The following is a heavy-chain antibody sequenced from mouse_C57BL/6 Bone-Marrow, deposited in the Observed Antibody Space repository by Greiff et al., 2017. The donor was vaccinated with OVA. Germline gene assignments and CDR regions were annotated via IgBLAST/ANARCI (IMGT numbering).Heavy chain of an antibody. J-gene: IGHJ3*01. D-gene: IGHD2-4*01. CDR2: IYPGSGST. Sequence: QVQLQQPGAELVKPGASVKMSCKASGYTFTSYWITWVKQRPGQGLEWIGEIYPGSGSTNYNEKFKSKATLTVDTSSSTAYMQLSSLTSEDSAVYDCASGPGLRLRAWFAYWGQGTLVTVSA. CDR3: ASGPGLRLRAWFAY. CDR1: GYTFTSYW. V-gene: IGHV1-55*01.